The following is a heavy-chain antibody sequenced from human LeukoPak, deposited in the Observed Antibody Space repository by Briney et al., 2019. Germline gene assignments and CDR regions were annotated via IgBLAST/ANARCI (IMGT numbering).Heavy chain of an antibody. V-gene: IGHV1-8*03. Sequence: GASVKVSCKACRYTLHIQYINGVRQATGQGLAWMGWMNPNSGSTGYAQKFQGRVTITRNTSISTAYMELSGLRSEDTAVYYCAGGRSTGYHYYFEYWGQGTLVTVSS. CDR1: RYTLHIQY. J-gene: IGHJ4*02. CDR3: AGGRSTGYHYYFEY. CDR2: MNPNSGST. D-gene: IGHD5-12*01.